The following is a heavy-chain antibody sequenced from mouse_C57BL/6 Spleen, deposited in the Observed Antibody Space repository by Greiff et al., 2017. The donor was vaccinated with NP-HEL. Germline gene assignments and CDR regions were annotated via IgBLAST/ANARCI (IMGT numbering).Heavy chain of an antibody. CDR3: TRGDYYGSSYYFDD. J-gene: IGHJ2*01. V-gene: IGHV5-4*03. D-gene: IGHD1-1*01. CDR1: GFTFSSYA. CDR2: ISDGGSYT. Sequence: EVMLVESGGGLVKPGGSLKLSCAASGFTFSSYAMSWVRQTPEKRLEWVATISDGGSYTYYPDNVKGRFTISRDNARNTLYLQMSSLKSEDTAMYYCTRGDYYGSSYYFDDWGKGTTLTVSS.